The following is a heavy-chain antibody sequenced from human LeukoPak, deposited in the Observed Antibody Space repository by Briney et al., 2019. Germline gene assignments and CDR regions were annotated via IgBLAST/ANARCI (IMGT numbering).Heavy chain of an antibody. D-gene: IGHD3-22*01. CDR1: GFSLSTSRMS. J-gene: IGHJ4*02. CDR3: ARSSSSGNYQSYYFDF. CDR2: IDWDDDK. Sequence: ESGPALVKPTQTLTLTCTFSGFSLSTSRMSVSWIRQPPGKALEWLARIDWDDDKFYSPSLKTRLTISKDTSKNQVVLRMANMDPVDTATYFCARSSSSGNYQSYYFDFWGQGTLVAVSS. V-gene: IGHV2-70*17.